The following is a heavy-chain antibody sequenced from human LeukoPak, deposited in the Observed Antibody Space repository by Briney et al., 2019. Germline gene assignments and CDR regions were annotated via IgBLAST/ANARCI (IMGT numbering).Heavy chain of an antibody. D-gene: IGHD2-15*01. CDR3: ARDRCSGGSCYGWFDP. Sequence: APVKVSCKASGYTFTSYYMHWVRQAPGQGLEWMGIVNPSGGSTSYAQKFQGRVTMTRDTSTSTVYMELSSLRSEDTAVYYCARDRCSGGSCYGWFDPWGQGTLVTVSS. J-gene: IGHJ5*02. V-gene: IGHV1-46*01. CDR2: VNPSGGST. CDR1: GYTFTSYY.